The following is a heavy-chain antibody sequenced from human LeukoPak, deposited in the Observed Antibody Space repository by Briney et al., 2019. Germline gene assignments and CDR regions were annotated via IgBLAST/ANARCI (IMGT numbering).Heavy chain of an antibody. D-gene: IGHD3-16*01. V-gene: IGHV4-59*11. CDR2: IYHSGTV. CDR3: VKSRLGTDTYTVHSFAY. J-gene: IGHJ4*02. Sequence: SETLLLTCTVSGGSIMSLYWNWIRQPPGKGLEWIGFIYHSGTVTYNPSLKSRGPMSVDTSKDQVSLKLTSVTAADTAVYYCVKSRLGTDTYTVHSFAYWGQGILVTVSS. CDR1: GGSIMSLY.